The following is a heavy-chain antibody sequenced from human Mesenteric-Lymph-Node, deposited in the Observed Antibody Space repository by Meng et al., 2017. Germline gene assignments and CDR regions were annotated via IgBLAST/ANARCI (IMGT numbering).Heavy chain of an antibody. V-gene: IGHV4-4*02. D-gene: IGHD2-21*02. CDR1: DGSIRSNNW. J-gene: IGHJ4*02. CDR2: VYHKGNA. CDR3: ARELDAVGVTAYDL. Sequence: QVLPQGSGPGRGSPAGTLSPTCAVSDGSIRSNNWWSWVRQPPGKRLEWIGEVYHKGNANYNPSLKSRVTISVDKSKNQFSLKLSFVAAADTAIYYCARELDAVGVTAYDLWGQGTLVTVSS.